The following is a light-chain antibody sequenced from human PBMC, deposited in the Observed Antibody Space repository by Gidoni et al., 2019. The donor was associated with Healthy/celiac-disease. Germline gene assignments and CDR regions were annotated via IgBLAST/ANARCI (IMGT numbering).Light chain of an antibody. Sequence: QSVLTQPPSVSEAPGQRVTISCTGTSSNIGAGSDVHWYQQLPGTAPKLPIYGNNNRPSGVPDRFSGSKSGTSASLAITGLQAEDEAGYYCQSYDSSLSTVIFGGGTKLTVV. J-gene: IGLJ2*01. CDR2: GNN. CDR3: QSYDSSLSTVI. CDR1: SSNIGAGSD. V-gene: IGLV1-40*01.